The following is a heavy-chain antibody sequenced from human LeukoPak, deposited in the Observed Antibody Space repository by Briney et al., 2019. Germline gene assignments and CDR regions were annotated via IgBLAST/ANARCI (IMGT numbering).Heavy chain of an antibody. J-gene: IGHJ4*02. CDR3: ARESDYYDSSGYRFGY. CDR2: IIPIFGTA. V-gene: IGHV1-69*13. D-gene: IGHD3-22*01. CDR1: GGTFSSYA. Sequence: GASVKVSCKASGGTFSSYAISWVRQAPGQGLEWMGGIIPIFGTANYAQKFQGRVTITADESTSTAYMELSSLRSEDTAVYYCARESDYYDSSGYRFGYWGQGTLVTVSS.